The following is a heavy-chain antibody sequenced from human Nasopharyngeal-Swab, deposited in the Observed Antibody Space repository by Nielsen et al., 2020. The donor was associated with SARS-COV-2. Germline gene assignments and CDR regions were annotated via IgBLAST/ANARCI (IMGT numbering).Heavy chain of an antibody. CDR1: DGLFSGYY. CDR2: INHSGST. CDR3: ARGGYYYGSGSFRYYYYYMDV. D-gene: IGHD3-10*01. V-gene: IGHV4-34*01. Sequence: SETLSLTCAVSDGLFSGYYWTWIRQPPGKGLEWIGEINHSGSTNYNPSLKSRLTISLETSKNEFSLRLISVTAADTAVYYCARGGYYYGSGSFRYYYYYMDVWGKGTTVTVSS. J-gene: IGHJ6*03.